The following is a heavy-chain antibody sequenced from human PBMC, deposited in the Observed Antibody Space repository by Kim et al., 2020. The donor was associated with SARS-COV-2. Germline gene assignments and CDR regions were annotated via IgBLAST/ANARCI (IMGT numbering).Heavy chain of an antibody. Sequence: GGSLRLSCAASGLTYVNYAMNWVRQAPGKGLEWVSTISSSAAATYYTDSVKGRFTISKDDSSNTLYLQMNSLRAEDTAIYYCASGSNEWSYWGQGALVTVSS. CDR1: GLTYVNYA. CDR2: ISSSAAAT. V-gene: IGHV3-23*01. CDR3: ASGSNEWSY. J-gene: IGHJ4*02. D-gene: IGHD3-3*01.